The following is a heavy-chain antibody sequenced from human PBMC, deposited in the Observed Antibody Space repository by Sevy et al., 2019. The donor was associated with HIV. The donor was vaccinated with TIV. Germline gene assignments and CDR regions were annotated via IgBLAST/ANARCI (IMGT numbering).Heavy chain of an antibody. J-gene: IGHJ4*02. V-gene: IGHV3-21*01. CDR3: ARGALGIVVVPAAATY. CDR1: GFTFSSYS. Sequence: GGSLRLSCAASGFTFSSYSMNWVRQAPGKGLEWVSSISSSSSYIYYADSVKGRFIISRDNAKNSLYLQMNSLRAEDTAVYYCARGALGIVVVPAAATYWGQGTLVTVSS. D-gene: IGHD2-2*01. CDR2: ISSSSSYI.